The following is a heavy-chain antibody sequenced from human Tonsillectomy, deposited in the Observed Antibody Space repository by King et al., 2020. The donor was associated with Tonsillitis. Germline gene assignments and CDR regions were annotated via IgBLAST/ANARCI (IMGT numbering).Heavy chain of an antibody. CDR1: GVTFSNYA. CDR2: ISGSGGYT. Sequence: VQLVESGGGLVQPGGSLRLSCAASGVTFSNYAMSWVRQAPGKGLVCVSAISGSGGYTYHADSVKGRFTISRDNSKNTLYLQMNSLRAEDTAVYYCAKLGYGIAVAGLVDYWGQGTLVTVSS. D-gene: IGHD6-19*01. CDR3: AKLGYGIAVAGLVDY. V-gene: IGHV3-23*04. J-gene: IGHJ4*02.